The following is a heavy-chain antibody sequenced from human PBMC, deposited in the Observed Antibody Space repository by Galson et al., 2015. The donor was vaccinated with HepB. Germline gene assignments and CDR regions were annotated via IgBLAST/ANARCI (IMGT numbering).Heavy chain of an antibody. Sequence: SLRLSCAASGFTFSNYWMSWVRQAPGKGLEWVAHIKEDGSEKYYVDSMKGRFTISRDNAKNSLYLQMSSLRGEDTAVYYCARDGLDQYHERFFDYWGQGSLVTVSS. D-gene: IGHD1/OR15-1a*01. CDR3: ARDGLDQYHERFFDY. J-gene: IGHJ4*02. CDR1: GFTFSNYW. CDR2: IKEDGSEK. V-gene: IGHV3-7*01.